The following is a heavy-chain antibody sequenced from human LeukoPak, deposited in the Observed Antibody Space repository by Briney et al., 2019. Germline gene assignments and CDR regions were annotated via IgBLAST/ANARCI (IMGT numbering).Heavy chain of an antibody. Sequence: PGGSLRLSCAASGFTFSHYGMLWVRQAPGKGLEWVAFIRYDGSNKYYVDAVRGRFTISRDNSKDTLYLQMNSLRAEDTAVYYCARERGINYYDSSGYFDYWGQGTLVTVSS. D-gene: IGHD3-22*01. CDR2: IRYDGSNK. CDR3: ARERGINYYDSSGYFDY. V-gene: IGHV3-30*02. CDR1: GFTFSHYG. J-gene: IGHJ4*02.